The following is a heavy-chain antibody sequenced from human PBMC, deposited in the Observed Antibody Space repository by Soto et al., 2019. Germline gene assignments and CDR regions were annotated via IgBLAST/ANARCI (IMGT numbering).Heavy chain of an antibody. Sequence: QVQLVQSGAEVKKPGSSVKVSCKASGGTFSSYAISWVRQAPGQGLEWMGGTIPIFGTANYAQKFQGRVTTTAXVYXSXVYMELSSLRSEDTAVYYCASSPRAYCGGDCYSFDYWGQGTLVTVSS. D-gene: IGHD2-21*02. J-gene: IGHJ4*02. CDR1: GGTFSSYA. CDR3: ASSPRAYCGGDCYSFDY. V-gene: IGHV1-69*12. CDR2: TIPIFGTA.